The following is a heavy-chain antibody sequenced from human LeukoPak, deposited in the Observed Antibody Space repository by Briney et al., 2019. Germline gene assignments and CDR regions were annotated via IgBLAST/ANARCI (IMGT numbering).Heavy chain of an antibody. Sequence: GGSLRLSCAASGFTFSNYWMHWVRQAPGKGLVWVSRVKGDGSHTIYADSVKGRFTISRDNAKNTLYLQMRSLRAEDTAVYYCVRDWDHFDFDSWGQGTLVTVSS. V-gene: IGHV3-74*01. CDR1: GFTFSNYW. CDR3: VRDWDHFDFDS. CDR2: VKGDGSHT. D-gene: IGHD3-9*01. J-gene: IGHJ5*01.